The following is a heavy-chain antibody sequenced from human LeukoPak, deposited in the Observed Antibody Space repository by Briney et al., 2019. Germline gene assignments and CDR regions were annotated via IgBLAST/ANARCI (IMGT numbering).Heavy chain of an antibody. Sequence: PGRSLRLSCAASGFTFSDYYMSWIRQAPGKGLEWVSYISSSGNTIYYADSVKGRFTISRDNTKNSLSLQMNSLRAEDTAVYYCARQLSLHNYCDYGGRETRLTVSS. CDR3: ARQLSLHNYCDY. V-gene: IGHV3-11*04. CDR1: GFTFSDYY. CDR2: ISSSGNTI. D-gene: IGHD5-18*01. J-gene: IGHJ4*02.